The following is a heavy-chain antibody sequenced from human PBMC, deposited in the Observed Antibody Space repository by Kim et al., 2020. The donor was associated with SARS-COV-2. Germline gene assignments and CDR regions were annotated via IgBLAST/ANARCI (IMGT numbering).Heavy chain of an antibody. J-gene: IGHJ4*02. D-gene: IGHD4-17*01. CDR3: ARMRDYGGNSDFDY. V-gene: IGHV2-70*01. Sequence: TSLKTRLTISKDTSKNQVVLTMTNMDPVDTATYYCARMRDYGGNSDFDYWGQGTLVTVSS.